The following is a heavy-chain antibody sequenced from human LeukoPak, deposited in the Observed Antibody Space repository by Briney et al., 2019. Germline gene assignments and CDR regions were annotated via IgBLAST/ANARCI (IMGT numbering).Heavy chain of an antibody. CDR1: GFTFSSYW. CDR2: INSDGSST. V-gene: IGHV3-74*01. J-gene: IGHJ4*02. CDR3: AGHHQAYSRTY. Sequence: GGSLRLSCAASGFTFSSYWMHWVRQAPGKGLVWVSRINSDGSSTTYADSVKGRFTISRDNAKDTLYLQMNSLRAEDTAVYYCAGHHQAYSRTYWGQGTLVTVSS. D-gene: IGHD6-13*01.